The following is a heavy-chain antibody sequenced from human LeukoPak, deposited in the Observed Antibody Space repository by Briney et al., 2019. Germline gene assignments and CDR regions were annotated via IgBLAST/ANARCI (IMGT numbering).Heavy chain of an antibody. D-gene: IGHD1-26*01. J-gene: IGHJ6*03. CDR2: IKTDGSEK. Sequence: GGSLRLSCEGSGFTFSNYWMGWVRQAPGKGLQWVANIKTDGSEKYYVDSVKGRFTISRDNAKNSLYLQMNSLRAEDTAVYYCAKGSVPSGSQENYMDVWGKGTTVTVSS. CDR3: AKGSVPSGSQENYMDV. V-gene: IGHV3-7*01. CDR1: GFTFSNYW.